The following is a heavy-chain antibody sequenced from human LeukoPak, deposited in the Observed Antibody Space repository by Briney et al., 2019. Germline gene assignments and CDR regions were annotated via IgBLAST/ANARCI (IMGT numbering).Heavy chain of an antibody. CDR3: ARRGGGSSRGWFDP. CDR1: GFTFSSYA. V-gene: IGHV3-23*01. J-gene: IGHJ5*02. Sequence: GGSLRLSCAASGFTFSSYAMSWVRQAPGKGLEWVSAISGSGGSTYYADSVKGRFTISRDNSKNTLYLQMNSLRAEDTAVYYCARRGGGSSRGWFDPWGQGTLVTVSS. CDR2: ISGSGGST. D-gene: IGHD2-15*01.